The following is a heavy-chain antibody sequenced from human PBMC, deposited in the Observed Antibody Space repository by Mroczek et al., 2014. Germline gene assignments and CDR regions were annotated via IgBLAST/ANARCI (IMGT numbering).Heavy chain of an antibody. CDR2: IYYSGST. Sequence: QVQLQESGPGLVKPSQTLSLTCTVSGGSISSGGYYWSWIRQHPGKGLEWIGYIYYSGSTYYNPSLKSRVTISVDTSKNQFSLKLSSVTAADTAVYYCARGEDCSGGSCYWFDPWGQGTLVTVSS. CDR1: GGSISSGGYY. V-gene: IGHV4-31*03. CDR3: ARGEDCSGGSCYWFDP. D-gene: IGHD2-15*01. J-gene: IGHJ5*02.